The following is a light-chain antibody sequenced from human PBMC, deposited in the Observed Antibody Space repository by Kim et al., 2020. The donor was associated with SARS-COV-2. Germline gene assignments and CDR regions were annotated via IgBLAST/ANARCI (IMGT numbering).Light chain of an antibody. Sequence: SLGDRVTITCRTSQSSSTHLNWYQQKPRKGPELLIYAATNLQSGVPSRFSGSGSGTEFTLTIRALQPEDSATYYCQQAYSSSQITFGQGTRLEIK. CDR3: QQAYSSSQIT. CDR1: QSSSTH. V-gene: IGKV1-39*01. CDR2: AAT. J-gene: IGKJ5*01.